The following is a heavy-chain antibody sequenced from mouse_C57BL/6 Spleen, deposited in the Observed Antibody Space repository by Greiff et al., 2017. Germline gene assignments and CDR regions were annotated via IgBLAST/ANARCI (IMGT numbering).Heavy chain of an antibody. CDR2: ISYSGST. CDR1: GYSITSGYD. CDR3: ARGGSPWFAY. J-gene: IGHJ3*01. V-gene: IGHV3-1*01. Sequence: EVQLLESGPGMVKPSQSLSLTCTVTGYSITSGYDWHWIRHFPGNKLEWMGYISYSGSTNYNPSLKSRISITHDTSKNHFFLKLNSVTTEDTATYYCARGGSPWFAYWGQGTLVTVSA.